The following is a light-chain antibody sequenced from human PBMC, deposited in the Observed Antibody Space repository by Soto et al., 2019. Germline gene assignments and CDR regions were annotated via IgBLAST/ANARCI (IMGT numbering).Light chain of an antibody. Sequence: QSALTQPPSASGSPGQSVTISCTGTSSDVGGYKYVSWYQQYPGKAPKLMIFEVNKRPSGVPDRFSGSKSGNTASLTVSGLQAEDEADYYCSSYAGINNLGVFGTGTKVTVL. CDR3: SSYAGINNLGV. V-gene: IGLV2-8*01. J-gene: IGLJ1*01. CDR1: SSDVGGYKY. CDR2: EVN.